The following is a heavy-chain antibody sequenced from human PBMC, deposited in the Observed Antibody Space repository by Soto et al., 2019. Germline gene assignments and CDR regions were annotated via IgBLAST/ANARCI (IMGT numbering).Heavy chain of an antibody. Sequence: GGSLRLSCAASGFTFSSYAMSWVRQAPGKGLEWVSAISGSGGGTYYADSVKGRFTISRDNSKNALYLQMNSLRAEDTAVYYCAKGRWELLNWFDPWGQGTLVTVSS. CDR3: AKGRWELLNWFDP. D-gene: IGHD1-26*01. CDR1: GFTFSSYA. V-gene: IGHV3-23*01. CDR2: ISGSGGGT. J-gene: IGHJ5*02.